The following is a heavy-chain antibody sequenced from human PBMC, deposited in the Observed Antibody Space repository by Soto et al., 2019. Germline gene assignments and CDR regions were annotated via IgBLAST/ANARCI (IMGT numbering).Heavy chain of an antibody. J-gene: IGHJ4*02. CDR3: ASGHDAYKVRY. D-gene: IGHD1-1*01. V-gene: IGHV4-31*02. Sequence: WTWIRQLPGKGLEWIGYIYYTANTYYNPSLKSRPTISIDTSENQFSLKLTSVTAADTAVYFCASGHDAYKVRYWGQGTLVTVSS. CDR2: IYYTANT.